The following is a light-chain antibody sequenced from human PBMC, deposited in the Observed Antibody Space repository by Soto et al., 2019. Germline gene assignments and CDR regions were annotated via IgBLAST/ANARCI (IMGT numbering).Light chain of an antibody. J-gene: IGKJ5*01. Sequence: EIVMTQSQATLSVSPGERATLSCRASQSVSSNLAWYQQKPGQAPRLLIYGASTRVTGIPARFSGSGSETEFTLTIRSLQSEDFAVYYCQKYNTWPPAITFGQGTRLEIK. CDR3: QKYNTWPPAIT. CDR2: GAS. CDR1: QSVSSN. V-gene: IGKV3-15*01.